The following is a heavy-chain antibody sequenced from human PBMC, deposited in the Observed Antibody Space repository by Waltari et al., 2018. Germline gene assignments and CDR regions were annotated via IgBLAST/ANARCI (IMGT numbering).Heavy chain of an antibody. V-gene: IGHV3-73*02. D-gene: IGHD3-3*01. Sequence: EVHLVESGGGLVQPGGSLKLSCAASGFTFSDSSVYWIRQASGKGLEWVGRIRDKANSYATAYAASVKGRFTISREDSKNTAYLQMNSLKTEDTAVYYCTIDFWSGSYEGGKYWGQGTLVTVSS. J-gene: IGHJ4*02. CDR3: TIDFWSGSYEGGKY. CDR1: GFTFSDSS. CDR2: IRDKANSYAT.